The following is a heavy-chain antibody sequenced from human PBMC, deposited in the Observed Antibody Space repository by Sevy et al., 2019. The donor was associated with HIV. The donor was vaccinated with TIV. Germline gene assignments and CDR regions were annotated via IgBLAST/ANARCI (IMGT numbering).Heavy chain of an antibody. V-gene: IGHV3-30*18. J-gene: IGHJ4*02. CDR2: ISYDGSNK. CDR3: AKPKYYYGSGSYYN. CDR1: GFTFSSYG. D-gene: IGHD3-10*01. Sequence: GGSLRLSCAASGFTFSSYGMHWVRQAPGKGLEWVAVISYDGSNKYYADSVKGRFTISRDNSKNTLYLQMNSLRAEDTAVYYCAKPKYYYGSGSYYNWGQGTLVTVSS.